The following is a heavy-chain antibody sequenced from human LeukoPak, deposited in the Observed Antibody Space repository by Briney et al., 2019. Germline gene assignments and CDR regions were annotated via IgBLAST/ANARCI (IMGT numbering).Heavy chain of an antibody. CDR2: IYSGGST. Sequence: PGGSLRLSCAASGFTVSSNYMIWVRQAPGKGLEWVSVIYSGGSTYYADSVKGRFTISRDNSKNTLYLQMNSLGAEDTAVYYCARGTAGYSSTTDYWGQGTLVTVSS. V-gene: IGHV3-53*01. CDR1: GFTVSSNY. J-gene: IGHJ4*02. D-gene: IGHD6-13*01. CDR3: ARGTAGYSSTTDY.